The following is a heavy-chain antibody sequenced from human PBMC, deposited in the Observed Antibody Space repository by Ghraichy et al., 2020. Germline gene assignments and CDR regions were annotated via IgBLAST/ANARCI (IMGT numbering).Heavy chain of an antibody. Sequence: ASVKVSCKTSGYTFSTYDINWMRQAPGQGLEWMGWINGYNGNTNYAQNFQGRVTMTTDTSTSTAYMELRGLRSDDTAIYYCAGCYGSGSFCCYDYYGLDVCGQATTVTVSS. J-gene: IGHJ6*02. CDR1: GYTFSTYD. CDR3: AGCYGSGSFCCYDYYGLDV. D-gene: IGHD3-10*01. V-gene: IGHV1-18*01. CDR2: INGYNGNT.